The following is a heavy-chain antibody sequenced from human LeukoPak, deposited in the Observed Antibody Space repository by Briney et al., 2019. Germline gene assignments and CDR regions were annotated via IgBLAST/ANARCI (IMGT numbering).Heavy chain of an antibody. CDR3: AKDQKSIAAPGYDY. CDR2: FYSVGST. D-gene: IGHD6-13*01. V-gene: IGHV3-53*01. J-gene: IGHJ4*02. Sequence: PGGSLRLSCAASGFTVSSNYMSWVRQAPGKGLEWVSVFYSVGSTYYADPVKGRFTISRDNSKNTLFLQMNSLRADDTAVYFCAKDQKSIAAPGYDYWGQGTLVTVSS. CDR1: GFTVSSNY.